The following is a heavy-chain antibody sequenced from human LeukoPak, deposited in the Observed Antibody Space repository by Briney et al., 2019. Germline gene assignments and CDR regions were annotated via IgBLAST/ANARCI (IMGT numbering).Heavy chain of an antibody. CDR1: GYTFTGYY. J-gene: IGHJ6*02. CDR2: INPNSGGT. D-gene: IGHD3-10*01. CDR3: AREALWFGEYYYYGMTS. Sequence: ASVKVSCKASGYTFTGYYMHWVRQTPGQGLEWMGWINPNSGGTNYAQKFQGWVTMTRDTSISTAYMELSRLRSDDTAVYYCAREALWFGEYYYYGMTSGAKGPRSPSP. V-gene: IGHV1-2*04.